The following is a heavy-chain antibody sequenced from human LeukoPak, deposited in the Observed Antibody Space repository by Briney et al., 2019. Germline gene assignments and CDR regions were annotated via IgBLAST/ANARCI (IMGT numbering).Heavy chain of an antibody. CDR3: AGDILTGYQYL. J-gene: IGHJ4*02. Sequence: GGSLRLSCAASGFTFSSYWMSWVRQAPGKGLEWVANIKQDGSEKYYVDSVKGRFTISRDNAKNSLYLQMNSLRAEDTAVYYCAGDILTGYQYLWGQGTLVTVSS. CDR1: GFTFSSYW. CDR2: IKQDGSEK. D-gene: IGHD3-9*01. V-gene: IGHV3-7*01.